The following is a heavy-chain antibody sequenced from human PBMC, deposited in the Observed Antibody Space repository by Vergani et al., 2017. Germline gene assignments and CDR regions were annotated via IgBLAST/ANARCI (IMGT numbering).Heavy chain of an antibody. CDR2: IYTSGST. D-gene: IGHD3-3*01. CDR1: GGSISSYY. J-gene: IGHJ5*02. Sequence: QVQLQESGPGLVKPSETLSLTCTVSGGSISSYYWSWIRQPAGKGLEWIGRIYTSGSTNYNPSLKSRVTMSVDTSKNQFSLKLSSVTAADTAVYYCARDRRITIFAPNWFDPWGQGTLVTVSS. V-gene: IGHV4-4*07. CDR3: ARDRRITIFAPNWFDP.